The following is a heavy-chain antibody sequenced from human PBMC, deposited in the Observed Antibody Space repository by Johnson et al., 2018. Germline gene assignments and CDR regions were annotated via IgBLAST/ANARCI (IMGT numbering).Heavy chain of an antibody. J-gene: IGHJ1*01. CDR1: GGTFSSYA. Sequence: QVQLVQSGAEVKKPGSSVKVSCKASGGTFSSYAISWVRQAPGQGLEWMGGIIPIFGTANYAQKFQGRVTITADESTGTAYMELSSLRSEDTAVYYCARDRDPYDYVWGSYRYTGYFQHWGQGTLVTVSA. CDR3: ARDRDPYDYVWGSYRYTGYFQH. V-gene: IGHV1-69*12. CDR2: IIPIFGTA. D-gene: IGHD3-16*02.